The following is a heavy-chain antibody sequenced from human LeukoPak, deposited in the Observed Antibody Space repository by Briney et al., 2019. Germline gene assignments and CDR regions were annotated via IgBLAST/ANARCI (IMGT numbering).Heavy chain of an antibody. V-gene: IGHV4-59*08. Sequence: SETLSLTCTVSGGSISSYHWSWVRQPPGKGLEWIGYIYYSGSTNYNPSLKSRVTISVDTSKNQFSLKLSSVTAADTAVYYCARHLLGRQTEAFDIWGQGTMVTVSS. CDR3: ARHLLGRQTEAFDI. D-gene: IGHD1-14*01. CDR1: GGSISSYH. J-gene: IGHJ3*02. CDR2: IYYSGST.